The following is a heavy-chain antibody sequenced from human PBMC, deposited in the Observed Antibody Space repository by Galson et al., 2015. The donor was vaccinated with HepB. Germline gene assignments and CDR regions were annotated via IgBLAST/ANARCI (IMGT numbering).Heavy chain of an antibody. CDR3: ARGPPRGGVVTAWYFDL. D-gene: IGHD3-22*01. CDR2: IYPGDSDS. CDR1: GYSFTSYW. V-gene: IGHV5-51*03. Sequence: QSGAEVKKPGESLKISCKGSGYSFTSYWIGWVRQMPGKGLEWMGVIYPGDSDSRYSPSFQSQVTISADKSISTAYLQWSSLKASDSAMYYCARGPPRGGVVTAWYFDLWGRGTLVTVSS. J-gene: IGHJ2*01.